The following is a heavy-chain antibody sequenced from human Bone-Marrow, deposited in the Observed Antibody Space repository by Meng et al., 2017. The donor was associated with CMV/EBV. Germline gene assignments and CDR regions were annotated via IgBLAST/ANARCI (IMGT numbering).Heavy chain of an antibody. CDR2: IRYDGSNK. Sequence: GESLKISCAASGFTFSSYGMHWVRQAPGKGLEWVAFIRYDGSNKYYADSVKGRFTISRDNSKNTLYLQINSLRAEDTAVYYCAKDLQYYYDSSGTQDIDYWGQGTLVTVPS. CDR1: GFTFSSYG. J-gene: IGHJ4*02. CDR3: AKDLQYYYDSSGTQDIDY. V-gene: IGHV3-30*02. D-gene: IGHD3-22*01.